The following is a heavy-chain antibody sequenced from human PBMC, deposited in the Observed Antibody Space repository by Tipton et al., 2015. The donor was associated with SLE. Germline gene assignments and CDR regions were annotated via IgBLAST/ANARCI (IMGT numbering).Heavy chain of an antibody. CDR2: LYPGDSDT. D-gene: IGHD3-22*01. J-gene: IGHJ4*02. CDR3: ARHGSGSTIFDY. Sequence: QSGPEVKKPGESLKISCKGSGYSFTSYWIGWVRQMPGKGXXXXXXLYPGDSDTRYSPSFQGQVTISADKSISTAYLQWSSLKASDTAMYYCARHGSGSTIFDYWGQGTLVTVSS. V-gene: IGHV5-51*01. CDR1: GYSFTSYW.